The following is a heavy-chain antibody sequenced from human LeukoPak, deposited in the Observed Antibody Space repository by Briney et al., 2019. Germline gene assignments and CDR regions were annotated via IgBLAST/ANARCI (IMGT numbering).Heavy chain of an antibody. CDR2: ISAYNGNT. D-gene: IGHD3-22*01. CDR3: ARDYYYGTSGYYKMDY. CDR1: DYTFTNYG. V-gene: IGHV1-18*01. Sequence: ASVKVSCKASDYTFTNYGISWVRQAPGQGLEWMGWISAYNGNTNYAQNVQGRVTMTTDTSTSTAYMGLRSLISDDTAVYYCARDYYYGTSGYYKMDYWGQGTLVTVSS. J-gene: IGHJ4*02.